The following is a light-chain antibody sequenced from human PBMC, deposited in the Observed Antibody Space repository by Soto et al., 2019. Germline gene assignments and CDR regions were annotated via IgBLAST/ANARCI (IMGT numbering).Light chain of an antibody. CDR2: GAS. J-gene: IGKJ5*01. CDR3: QHYGNSPIT. CDR1: QSVSSSH. Sequence: EIVLTQSPGTLSLSPGERATFSCRASQSVSSSHLAWYQQKPGQAPRLLIYGASSRATGTPDRFSGSGSGTEFTLTISRLEPEDFEVYYCQHYGNSPITFGQGTRLEIK. V-gene: IGKV3-20*01.